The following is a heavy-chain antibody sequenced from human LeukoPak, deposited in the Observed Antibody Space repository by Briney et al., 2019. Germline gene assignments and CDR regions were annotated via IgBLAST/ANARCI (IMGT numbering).Heavy chain of an antibody. CDR2: INPNSGGT. D-gene: IGHD1-1*01. J-gene: IGHJ6*03. Sequence: SVNASCKVTGYTLTVYSMHWVRQVPGQGLEWMGWINPNSGGTNYAQKFQGRVTKTRDTSISTAYMELSRLRSDDTAVYYCARENWNDVHYYYYYMDVWGKGTTVTVSS. V-gene: IGHV1-2*02. CDR1: GYTLTVYS. CDR3: ARENWNDVHYYYYYMDV.